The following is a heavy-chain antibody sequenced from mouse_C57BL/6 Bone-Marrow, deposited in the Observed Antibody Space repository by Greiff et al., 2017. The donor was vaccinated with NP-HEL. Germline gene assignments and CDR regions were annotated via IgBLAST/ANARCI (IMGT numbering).Heavy chain of an antibody. J-gene: IGHJ3*01. D-gene: IGHD2-5*01. CDR1: GYTFTDYN. CDR2: INPNNGGT. V-gene: IGHV1-18*01. Sequence: EVQLQESGPELVKPGASVKIPCKASGYTFTDYNMDWVKQSPGKSLEWIGDINPNNGGTIYNQKFKGKATLTVDKSSSTAYMELLSLTAEDTAVYYCARGYSNYSWFAYWGQGTLVTVSA. CDR3: ARGYSNYSWFAY.